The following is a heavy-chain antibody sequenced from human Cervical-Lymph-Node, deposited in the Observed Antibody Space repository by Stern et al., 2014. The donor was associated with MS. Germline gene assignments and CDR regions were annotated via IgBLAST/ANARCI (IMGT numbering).Heavy chain of an antibody. Sequence: QVQLVESGGGLVKPGGSLRLSCEASGFGFSDYYMSWIRQAPGKGLEWLSYIGSRGSSVYYAESVKGRFTISRDNARNSLFLQMDSLRSEDTALYYCARGPHYGDKRNWFDPWGQGILVTVSS. J-gene: IGHJ5*02. CDR2: IGSRGSSV. CDR3: ARGPHYGDKRNWFDP. CDR1: GFGFSDYY. D-gene: IGHD4-17*01. V-gene: IGHV3-11*01.